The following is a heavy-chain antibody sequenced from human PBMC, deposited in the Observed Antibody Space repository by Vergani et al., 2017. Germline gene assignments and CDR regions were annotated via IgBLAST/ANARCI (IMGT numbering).Heavy chain of an antibody. Sequence: QVQLVQSGAVVKKPGASVKVSCKASGYTFTSYYMHWVRQAPGQGLGWMGIINPSGGRTSYAQKFQGRVTITRDTSTSTVYMELSSLRSEDTAVYYCARDGYYYYYMDVWGKGTTVTVSS. J-gene: IGHJ6*03. V-gene: IGHV1-46*01. CDR2: INPSGGRT. CDR3: ARDGYYYYYMDV. CDR1: GYTFTSYY.